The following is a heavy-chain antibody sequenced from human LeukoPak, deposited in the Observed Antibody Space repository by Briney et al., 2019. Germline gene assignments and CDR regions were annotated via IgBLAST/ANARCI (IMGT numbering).Heavy chain of an antibody. CDR1: GFTFSTYS. Sequence: PGGSLRLSCAASGFTFSTYSMNWVRQAPGKGLEWVSSISSSSNYIYYADSVKGRFTISRDNAKNSLYLQMNSLRAEDTAVYYCARGNGAIAVVELLSDYWGQGILVTVSS. V-gene: IGHV3-21*01. CDR2: ISSSSNYI. CDR3: ARGNGAIAVVELLSDY. D-gene: IGHD6-19*01. J-gene: IGHJ4*02.